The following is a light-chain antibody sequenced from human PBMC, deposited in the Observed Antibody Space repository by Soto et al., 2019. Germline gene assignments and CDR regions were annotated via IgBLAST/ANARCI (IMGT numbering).Light chain of an antibody. CDR1: QSVRSW. CDR2: KAS. V-gene: IGKV1-5*03. CDR3: HQYDTYPWT. J-gene: IGKJ1*01. Sequence: DTQMTQSPSTLSAFVGDRVTITCLASQSVRSWLAWYQQKPGKAPKVLIYKASTLGSGVPSRFSGSETGTEFTLTIDSLQPDDFATYYCHQYDTYPWTFGQGTKVEMK.